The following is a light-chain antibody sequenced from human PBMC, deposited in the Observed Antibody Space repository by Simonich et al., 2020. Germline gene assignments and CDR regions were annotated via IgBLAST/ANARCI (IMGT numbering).Light chain of an antibody. CDR1: SGSIASNY. J-gene: IGLJ3*02. V-gene: IGLV6-57*01. CDR2: EDN. Sequence: NFMLTQPHSVSESPGKTVTISCTRSSGSIASNYVQWYQPRPGGSPTTVIYEDNQRPSGGPDRFSGAIDSSSNSASLTISGLKTEDEADYYCQSYDSSNWVFGGGTKLTVL. CDR3: QSYDSSNWV.